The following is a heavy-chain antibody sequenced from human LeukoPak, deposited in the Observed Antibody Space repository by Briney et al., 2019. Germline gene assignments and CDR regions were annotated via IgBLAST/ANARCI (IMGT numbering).Heavy chain of an antibody. Sequence: SVKVSCKASGFTFTSSAMQWVRQARGQRLEWIGWIVVGSGNTNYAQKFQERVTITRDMSTSTAYMELSSLRSEDTAVYYCAAASEFYDSNGYYYAFDIWGQGTMVTVSS. J-gene: IGHJ3*02. D-gene: IGHD3-22*01. CDR3: AAASEFYDSNGYYYAFDI. V-gene: IGHV1-58*02. CDR2: IVVGSGNT. CDR1: GFTFTSSA.